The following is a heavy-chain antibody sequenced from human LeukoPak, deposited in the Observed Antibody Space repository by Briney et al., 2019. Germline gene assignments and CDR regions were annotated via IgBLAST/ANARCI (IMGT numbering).Heavy chain of an antibody. CDR1: GFTVSSNY. V-gene: IGHV3-53*01. CDR3: ARRLYSSWSTFDY. Sequence: GGSLRLSCAASGFTVSSNYMSWVRQAPGKGLEWVSVIYSGGSTYYADSVKGRFTISRDNSKNTLYLQMNSLRAEDTAVYYCARRLYSSWSTFDYWGQGTLVTVSS. D-gene: IGHD6-6*01. CDR2: IYSGGST. J-gene: IGHJ4*02.